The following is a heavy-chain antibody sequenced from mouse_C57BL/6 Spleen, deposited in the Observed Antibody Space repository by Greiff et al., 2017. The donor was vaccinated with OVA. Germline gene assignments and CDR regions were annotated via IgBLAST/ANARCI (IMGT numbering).Heavy chain of an antibody. Sequence: QVQLQQPGAELVMPGASVKLSCKASGYTFTSYWMHWVKQRPGQGLEWLGEIDPSDSYTNYNQKFKGKSTLTVDKSSSTAYMQLSSLTSEDSAVYYCARRGSSLDYWGQGTTLTVSS. V-gene: IGHV1-69*01. J-gene: IGHJ2*01. CDR1: GYTFTSYW. D-gene: IGHD1-1*01. CDR3: ARRGSSLDY. CDR2: IDPSDSYT.